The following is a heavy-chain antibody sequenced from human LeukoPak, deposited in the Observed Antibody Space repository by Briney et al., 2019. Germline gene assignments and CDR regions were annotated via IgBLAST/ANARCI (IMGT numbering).Heavy chain of an antibody. J-gene: IGHJ4*02. CDR2: IYYSGST. V-gene: IGHV4-59*01. CDR1: GGSISSYY. Sequence: SETLSLTCTVSGGSISSYYWSWIRQPPGKGLGWIGYIYYSGSTNYNPSLKSRVTISVDTSKNQFSLKLSSVTAADTAVYYCASSHCSSTSCPFDYWGQGTLVTVSS. D-gene: IGHD2-2*01. CDR3: ASSHCSSTSCPFDY.